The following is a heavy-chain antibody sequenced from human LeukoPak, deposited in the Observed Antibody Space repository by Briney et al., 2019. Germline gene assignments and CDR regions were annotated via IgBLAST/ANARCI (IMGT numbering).Heavy chain of an antibody. CDR2: IYYSGST. D-gene: IGHD7-27*01. J-gene: IGHJ4*02. CDR1: GESFSGYY. Sequence: PSETLSLTCAVYGESFSGYYWSWIRQPPGKGLEWIGYIYYSGSTNYNPFLKSRVTMSVDTSKNQFSLRLSSVTAADTAVYYCARVGTGDGTFDFWGQGTLVTVSS. CDR3: ARVGTGDGTFDF. V-gene: IGHV4-59*01.